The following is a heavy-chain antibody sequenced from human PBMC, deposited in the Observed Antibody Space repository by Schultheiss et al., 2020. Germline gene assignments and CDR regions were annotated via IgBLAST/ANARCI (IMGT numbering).Heavy chain of an antibody. D-gene: IGHD3-9*01. V-gene: IGHV4-31*11. CDR3: ARERKGDFDHAAFDP. CDR2: IYYSGST. J-gene: IGHJ5*02. Sequence: SETLSLTCAVSGGSISSGGYSWSWIRQPPGKGLEWIGYIYYSGSTYYNPSLKSRVTISVDTSKNQFSLKLSSVTAADTAVYYCARERKGDFDHAAFDPWGQGTLVTVSS. CDR1: GGSISSGGYS.